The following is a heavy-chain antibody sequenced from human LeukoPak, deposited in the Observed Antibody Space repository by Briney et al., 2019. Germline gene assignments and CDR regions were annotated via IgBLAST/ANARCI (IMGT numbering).Heavy chain of an antibody. Sequence: PGGSLRLSCAASGFIFSSYSMNWVRQAPGKGLEWVSSISRSSSYIYYADSVKGRSTIYRDNANNSLYLQMNSLRDEDAAAYYCARGHTAFFDFWGQGTLVTVSS. J-gene: IGHJ4*02. CDR1: GFIFSSYS. D-gene: IGHD5-18*01. CDR2: ISRSSSYI. V-gene: IGHV3-21*01. CDR3: ARGHTAFFDF.